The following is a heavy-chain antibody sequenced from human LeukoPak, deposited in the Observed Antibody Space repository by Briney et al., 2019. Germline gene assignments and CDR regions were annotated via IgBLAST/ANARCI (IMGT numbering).Heavy chain of an antibody. CDR2: INHSGST. V-gene: IGHV4-34*01. CDR3: AGRTAMVYYFDY. D-gene: IGHD5-18*01. J-gene: IGHJ4*02. CDR1: GGSFSGYY. Sequence: SETLSLTCAVYGGSFSGYYWSWIRQPPGKGLEWIGEINHSGSTNYNPSLKSRVTISVDTSKNQFSLKLSSVTAADTAVYYCAGRTAMVYYFDYWGQGTLVTVSS.